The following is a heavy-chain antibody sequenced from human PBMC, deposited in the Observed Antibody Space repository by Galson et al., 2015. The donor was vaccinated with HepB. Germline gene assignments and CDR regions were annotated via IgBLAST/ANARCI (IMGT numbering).Heavy chain of an antibody. J-gene: IGHJ6*02. CDR1: GGSISNTNYN. D-gene: IGHD5-18*01. CDR2: VYYTGNT. V-gene: IGHV4-39*07. CDR3: TRARRDSYGFTAFYYYYYGMDV. Sequence: ETLSLTCTVSGGSISNTNYNWGWIRQPPGKGLEWIGSVYYTGNTYYNPSLKSRVTMSVDTSKHQFSLKLSSVTAADAAVYYCTRARRDSYGFTAFYYYYYGMDVWGQGTTVTVSS.